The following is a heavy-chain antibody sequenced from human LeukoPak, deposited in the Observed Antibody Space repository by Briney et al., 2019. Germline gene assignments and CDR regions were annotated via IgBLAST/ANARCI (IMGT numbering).Heavy chain of an antibody. CDR3: ARHIVVVPAAHVPLNFDY. D-gene: IGHD2-2*01. CDR2: IYYSGST. Sequence: SETLSLTCTVSGGSISSSSYYWGWIRQPPGKGLEWIGSIYYSGSTYYNPSLKSRVTTSVDTSKNQFSLKLSSVTAADTAVYYCARHIVVVPAAHVPLNFDYWGQGTLVTVSS. V-gene: IGHV4-39*01. J-gene: IGHJ4*02. CDR1: GGSISSSSYY.